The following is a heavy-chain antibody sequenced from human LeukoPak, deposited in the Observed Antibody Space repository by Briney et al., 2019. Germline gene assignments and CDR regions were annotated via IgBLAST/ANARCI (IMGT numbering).Heavy chain of an antibody. CDR3: ARLYSSSFPLY. CDR2: IYYSGST. V-gene: IGHV4-59*08. Sequence: PSETLSLTCTVSGGSISSYYWSWLRQPPGKGLEWIGYIYYSGSTNYNPSLKCRVTISVDTSKNQFSLKLSSVTAADTAVYYCARLYSSSFPLYWGQGTLVTVSS. CDR1: GGSISSYY. J-gene: IGHJ4*02. D-gene: IGHD6-6*01.